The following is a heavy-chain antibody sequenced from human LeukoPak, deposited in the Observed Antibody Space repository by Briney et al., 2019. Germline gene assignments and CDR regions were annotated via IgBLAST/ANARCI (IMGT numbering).Heavy chain of an antibody. V-gene: IGHV4-30-2*01. CDR3: AREGIAAAGIQYYYYYYMDV. CDR1: GGSISSGGYY. D-gene: IGHD6-13*01. CDR2: IYHSGST. Sequence: PSQTLSLTCTVSGGSISSGGYYWSWIRQPPGKGLEWIGYIYHSGSTYYNPSLKSRVTISVDTSKNQFSLKLSSVTAADTAVYYCAREGIAAAGIQYYYYYYMDVWGKGTTVTVSS. J-gene: IGHJ6*03.